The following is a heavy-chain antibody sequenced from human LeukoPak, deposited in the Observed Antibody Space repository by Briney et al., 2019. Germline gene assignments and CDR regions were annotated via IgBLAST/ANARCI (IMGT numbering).Heavy chain of an antibody. CDR2: IYPGDSDT. V-gene: IGHV5-51*01. CDR3: ARHEAQNYYDSSGYASYYFDY. CDR1: GYSFTNYW. D-gene: IGHD3-22*01. Sequence: GESLKISCKGSGYSFTNYWIGWVRQMPGKGLEWMGIIYPGDSDTRYSPSFQGQVTFSADKSISTAYLQWSSLKASDTAMYYCARHEAQNYYDSSGYASYYFDYWGQGTLVTVSS. J-gene: IGHJ4*02.